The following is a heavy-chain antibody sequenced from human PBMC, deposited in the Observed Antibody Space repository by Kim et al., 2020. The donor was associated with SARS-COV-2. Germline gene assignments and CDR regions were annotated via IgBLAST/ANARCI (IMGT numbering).Heavy chain of an antibody. CDR1: GGSIGSKY. V-gene: IGHV4-59*01. Sequence: SETLSLTCTLSGGSIGSKYWTWIRQAPGKGLEWIGHISYTGSTNYNPSLQSRVTMSVDTYKNEFSLKLSSVTAADTAVYYCARCEGSTWY. CDR2: ISYTGST. J-gene: IGHJ2*01. D-gene: IGHD6-13*01. CDR3: ARCEGSTWY.